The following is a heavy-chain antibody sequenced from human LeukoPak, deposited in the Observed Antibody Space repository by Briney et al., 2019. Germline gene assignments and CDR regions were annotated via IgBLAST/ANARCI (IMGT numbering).Heavy chain of an antibody. CDR2: INHSGST. Sequence: SETLSLTCAVYGGSFSGYYWSWIRQPPGKGLEWIGEINHSGSTNYNPSLKSRVTISVDTSKNQFSLKLSSVTAADTAVYYCAREEPHSSSWRYSYMDVWGKGTTVTVSS. J-gene: IGHJ6*03. D-gene: IGHD6-13*01. CDR3: AREEPHSSSWRYSYMDV. CDR1: GGSFSGYY. V-gene: IGHV4-34*01.